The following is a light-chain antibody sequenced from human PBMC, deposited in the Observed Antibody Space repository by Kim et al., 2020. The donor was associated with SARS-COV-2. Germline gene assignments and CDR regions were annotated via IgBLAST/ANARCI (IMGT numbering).Light chain of an antibody. V-gene: IGKV1-39*01. CDR1: QDISRY. J-gene: IGKJ1*01. CDR2: TAS. Sequence: ASVVDRVTITCQASQDISRYLNVYQQKPGKAPKILIYTASSLQSGVPSKVTGSGSETDVTLTITRVQPEEFATDFCQQTSRAPRTFGQGTKVDSK. CDR3: QQTSRAPRT.